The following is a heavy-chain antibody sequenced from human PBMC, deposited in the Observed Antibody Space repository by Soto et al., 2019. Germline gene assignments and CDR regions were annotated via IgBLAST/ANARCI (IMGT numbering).Heavy chain of an antibody. D-gene: IGHD3-3*01. Sequence: SETLSLTCAVYGGSFSGYYWSWIRQPPGKGLEWIGEINHSGSTNYNPSLKSRVTISVDTSKNQFSLKLSSVTAADTAVYYCARDPNTVFATWGQGTLVTVSS. V-gene: IGHV4-34*01. J-gene: IGHJ5*02. CDR1: GGSFSGYY. CDR2: INHSGST. CDR3: ARDPNTVFAT.